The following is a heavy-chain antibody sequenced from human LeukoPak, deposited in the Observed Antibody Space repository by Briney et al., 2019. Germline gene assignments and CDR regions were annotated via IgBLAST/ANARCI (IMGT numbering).Heavy chain of an antibody. J-gene: IGHJ4*02. D-gene: IGHD4-17*01. Sequence: PGGSLRLSCAASGFTFSNYGMHWVRQAPGKGLEWVAVISYDGSDKYFADSMKGRFTISRDNSKNMLYLQMNSLKAEDTAVYYCANSYGDYLSPTDWGQGTLVTVSS. CDR3: ANSYGDYLSPTD. CDR2: ISYDGSDK. CDR1: GFTFSNYG. V-gene: IGHV3-30*18.